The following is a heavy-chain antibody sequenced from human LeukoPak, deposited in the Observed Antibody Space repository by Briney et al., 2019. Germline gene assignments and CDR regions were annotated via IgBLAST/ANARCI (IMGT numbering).Heavy chain of an antibody. Sequence: SETLSLTCAVYGGSFSGCYWSWIRQPPGKGLEWIGYIYYSGSTYYNPSLKSRVTISVDTSKNQFSLKLSSVTAADTAVYYCARENYGDYGFTNADYWGQGTLVTVSS. J-gene: IGHJ4*02. V-gene: IGHV4-30-4*08. CDR1: GGSFSGCY. D-gene: IGHD4-17*01. CDR2: IYYSGST. CDR3: ARENYGDYGFTNADY.